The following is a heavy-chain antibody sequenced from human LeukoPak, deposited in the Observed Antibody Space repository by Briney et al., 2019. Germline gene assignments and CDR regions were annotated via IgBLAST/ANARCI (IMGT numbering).Heavy chain of an antibody. J-gene: IGHJ4*02. D-gene: IGHD2-15*01. CDR1: GFTFSSYA. V-gene: IGHV3-23*01. CDR3: AKDPLYCSGGSCYFPFDY. Sequence: PGGSLRLSCAVSGFTFSSYAMSWVRQAPGKGLEWVSAVSDGGGSTYYADSVKGRFTISRDNSKSTLYLHMNSLRAEDTAVYYCAKDPLYCSGGSCYFPFDYWGQGTLVTVSS. CDR2: VSDGGGST.